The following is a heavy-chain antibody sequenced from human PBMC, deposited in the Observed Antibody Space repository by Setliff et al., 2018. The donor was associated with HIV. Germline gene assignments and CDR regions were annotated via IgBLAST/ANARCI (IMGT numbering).Heavy chain of an antibody. J-gene: IGHJ4*02. CDR3: TRLDSSGLYYFDY. V-gene: IGHV3-49*04. Sequence: HPGGTLRLSCTASGFTFGDYAMSWVRQAPGKGLEWVGFIRSKAYGGTTEYAASVKGRFTISRDDSKSIAYLQMNSLKTEDTAVYYCTRLDSSGLYYFDYWGQGTLVTVSS. CDR2: IRSKAYGGTT. D-gene: IGHD6-19*01. CDR1: GFTFGDYA.